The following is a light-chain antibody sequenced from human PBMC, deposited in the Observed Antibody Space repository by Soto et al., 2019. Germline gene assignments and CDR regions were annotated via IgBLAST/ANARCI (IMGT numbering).Light chain of an antibody. Sequence: EIVLTQSPGTLSLSPGERATISCRASQSVSSSYLAWYQQKPGQAPRLLIYGASSRATGIPDRFSGSGSGTDFTLTISRLEPEDFAVYYCQQYGSSLTWTFGQGTRWIS. J-gene: IGKJ1*01. CDR3: QQYGSSLTWT. CDR1: QSVSSSY. V-gene: IGKV3-20*01. CDR2: GAS.